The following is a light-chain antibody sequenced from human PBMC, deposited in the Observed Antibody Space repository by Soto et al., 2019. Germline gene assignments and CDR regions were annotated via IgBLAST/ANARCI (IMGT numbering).Light chain of an antibody. J-gene: IGKJ5*01. CDR3: QQASSFPLT. CDR2: AAS. V-gene: IGKV1-8*01. Sequence: AIRMTPSPSSFSASTGDRVTITCRASQGISSYLAWYQQKPGKAPKLLIYAASTLQSGVPSRFSGSASGTYFTLTISSLQPEDFATYYCQQASSFPLTFGQGTRLEIK. CDR1: QGISSY.